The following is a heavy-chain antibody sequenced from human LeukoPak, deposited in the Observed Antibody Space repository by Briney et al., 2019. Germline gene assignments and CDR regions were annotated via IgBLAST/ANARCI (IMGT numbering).Heavy chain of an antibody. J-gene: IGHJ3*02. CDR1: GYSINSGYY. CDR2: IWHTGST. V-gene: IGHV4-38-2*02. D-gene: IGHD6-6*01. CDR3: ARAGIAARPILGAFDI. Sequence: SETLSLTCTVSGYSINSGYYWGWIRQPPGKGLEWIGSIWHTGSTYYNPSLKSRVTISVDTSKNQFSLKLSSVTAADTAVYYCARAGIAARPILGAFDIWGQGTMVTVSS.